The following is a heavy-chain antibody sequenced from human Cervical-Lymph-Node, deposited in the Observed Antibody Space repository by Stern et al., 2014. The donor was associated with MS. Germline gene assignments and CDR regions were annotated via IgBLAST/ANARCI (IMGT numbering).Heavy chain of an antibody. Sequence: EVQLVQSGGGLVQPGGSLRLSCAGSGVTFDDYAMHWVRQAPGKGLEWVSSISWNSGRIGYADSVKGRFTISRDNARNSLHLQMNSLRPEDTALYYCAKSWSGYYVNFFDPWGQGTLVTVSS. J-gene: IGHJ5*02. V-gene: IGHV3-9*01. CDR2: ISWNSGRI. D-gene: IGHD3-3*01. CDR3: AKSWSGYYVNFFDP. CDR1: GVTFDDYA.